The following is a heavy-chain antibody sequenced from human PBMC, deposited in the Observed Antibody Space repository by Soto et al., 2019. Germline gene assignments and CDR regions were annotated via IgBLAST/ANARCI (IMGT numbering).Heavy chain of an antibody. V-gene: IGHV3-23*01. D-gene: IGHD7-27*01. CDR2: ISGSGGST. CDR1: GFTFSSSA. Sequence: GGSLRLSCAASGFTFSSSAMSWVRQAPGKGLEWVSAISGSGGSTYYADSVKGRFTISRDNSKNTLYLQMNSLRAEDTAVYYCAKDTGLTGVQSRFDAFDIWGQGTMVTVSS. J-gene: IGHJ3*02. CDR3: AKDTGLTGVQSRFDAFDI.